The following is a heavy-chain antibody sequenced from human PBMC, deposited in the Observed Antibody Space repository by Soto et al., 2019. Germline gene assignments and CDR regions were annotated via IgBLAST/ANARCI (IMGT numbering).Heavy chain of an antibody. Sequence: SEPLSLTCAVSGYSISSGYYWGWIRQPPGKGLEWIGSIYHSGSTYYNPSLKSRVTISVDTSKNQFSLKLSSVTAADTAVYYCAKYALGGMDVWGQGTTVTVSS. CDR3: AKYALGGMDV. D-gene: IGHD2-2*01. CDR2: IYHSGST. CDR1: GYSISSGYY. V-gene: IGHV4-38-2*01. J-gene: IGHJ6*02.